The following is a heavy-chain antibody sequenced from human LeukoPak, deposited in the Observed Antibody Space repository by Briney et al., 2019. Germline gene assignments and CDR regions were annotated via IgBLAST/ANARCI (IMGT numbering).Heavy chain of an antibody. CDR1: GGSFSGYY. J-gene: IGHJ4*02. V-gene: IGHV4-34*01. CDR3: AGTRDIVVVPAAMPIFDY. D-gene: IGHD2-2*01. Sequence: SETLSLTCAVYGGSFSGYYWSWIRQPPGKGLEWIGEIYHSGSTNYNPSLKSRVTISVDTSKNQFSLKLSSVTAADTAVYYCAGTRDIVVVPAAMPIFDYWGQGTLVTVSS. CDR2: IYHSGST.